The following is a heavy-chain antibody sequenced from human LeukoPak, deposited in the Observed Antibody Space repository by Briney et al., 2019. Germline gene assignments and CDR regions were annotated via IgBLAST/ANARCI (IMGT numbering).Heavy chain of an antibody. J-gene: IGHJ5*02. CDR1: GGSISSYY. D-gene: IGHD3-22*01. Sequence: SETLSLTCTVSGGSISSYYWSWIRQPPGKGLEWIGYIYYSGSTNYNPSLKSRVTISVDTSKNQFSLKLSSVTAADTAVYYCARVPTYYYDSSGYYYVGWFDPWGQGTLVTVSS. CDR3: ARVPTYYYDSSGYYYVGWFDP. V-gene: IGHV4-59*01. CDR2: IYYSGST.